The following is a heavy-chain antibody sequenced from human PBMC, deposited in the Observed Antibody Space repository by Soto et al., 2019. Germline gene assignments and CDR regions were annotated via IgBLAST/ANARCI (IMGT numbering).Heavy chain of an antibody. Sequence: SETLPLTCAVSGGSISSGGYSWSWIRQPPGKGLEWIGYIYHSGSTYYNPSLKSRVTISVDRSKNQFSLKLSSVTAADTAVYYCARVDYDFWSGINWFDPWGQGTLVTVSS. D-gene: IGHD3-3*01. CDR2: IYHSGST. J-gene: IGHJ5*02. CDR3: ARVDYDFWSGINWFDP. CDR1: GGSISSGGYS. V-gene: IGHV4-30-2*01.